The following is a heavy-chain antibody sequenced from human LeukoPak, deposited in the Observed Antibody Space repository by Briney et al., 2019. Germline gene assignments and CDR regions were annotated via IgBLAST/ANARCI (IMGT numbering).Heavy chain of an antibody. D-gene: IGHD4-23*01. Sequence: GGSLRLSCAASGFTFSSYSMNWVRQAPGKGVEWVSVIYSGGSTYYADSVKGRFTISRDNSKNTLYLQMNSLRAEDTAVYYCARDHPLTRYYYGMDVWGQGTTVTVSS. CDR1: GFTFSSYS. J-gene: IGHJ6*02. V-gene: IGHV3-66*01. CDR2: IYSGGST. CDR3: ARDHPLTRYYYGMDV.